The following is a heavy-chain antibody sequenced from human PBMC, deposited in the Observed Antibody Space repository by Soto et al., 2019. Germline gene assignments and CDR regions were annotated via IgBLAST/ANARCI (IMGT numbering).Heavy chain of an antibody. Sequence: QLQLQESGPGLVKPSDTLSLTCTVSGGSISSSSYYWGWIRQPPGKGLEWIGSIYYSGSASYYNPSLESRVTISVGTSRNQFSLKLSSVTAADTAVYYCARRGSREYYYYGMDVWGQGTTVTVSS. D-gene: IGHD3-16*01. CDR1: GGSISSSSYY. J-gene: IGHJ6*02. CDR3: ARRGSREYYYYGMDV. CDR2: IYYSGSAS. V-gene: IGHV4-39*01.